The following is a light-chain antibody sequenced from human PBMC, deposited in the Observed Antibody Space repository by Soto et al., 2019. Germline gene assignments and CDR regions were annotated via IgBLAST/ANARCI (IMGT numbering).Light chain of an antibody. CDR1: SSDIGGYNS. J-gene: IGLJ3*02. CDR2: DVS. CDR3: CSYAGSYTLWV. V-gene: IGLV2-11*01. Sequence: QSALTQPPSASGSPGQSVTISCTGTSSDIGGYNSVSWYQQHPGKAPKVIIYDVSKRPSGVPDRFSGSKSGNTASLTISGLQAEDEADYYCCSYAGSYTLWVFGGGTKLTVL.